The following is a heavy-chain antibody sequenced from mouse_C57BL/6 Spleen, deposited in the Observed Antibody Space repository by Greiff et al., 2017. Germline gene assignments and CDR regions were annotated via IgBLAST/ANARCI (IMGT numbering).Heavy chain of an antibody. J-gene: IGHJ4*01. CDR3: SSDGYYAMDY. V-gene: IGHV1-15*01. Sequence: QVQLQQSGAELVRPGASVTLSCKASGYTFTDYEMHWVKQTPVHGLEWIGAIFPETGGTAYNQKFKGKAILTADTSSSTAYMELRSLTSEDSAVXYCSSDGYYAMDYWGQGTSVTVSS. CDR2: IFPETGGT. CDR1: GYTFTDYE.